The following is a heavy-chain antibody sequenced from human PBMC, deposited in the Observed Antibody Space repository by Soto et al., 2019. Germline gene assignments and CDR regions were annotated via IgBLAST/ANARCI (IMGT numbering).Heavy chain of an antibody. V-gene: IGHV3-33*01. Sequence: QVHLVESGGRVVQPGRSVRLSCAASGFTFRSYGMHWVRLAPGKGLEWVALILYDGDTKYYADSVKGRFTISRDNAKNRLYLQMDSLIAEDTGVYYCARLGGWGSYTVDYWGQGTLVTVSS. CDR1: GFTFRSYG. J-gene: IGHJ4*02. CDR2: ILYDGDTK. CDR3: ARLGGWGSYTVDY. D-gene: IGHD3-10*01.